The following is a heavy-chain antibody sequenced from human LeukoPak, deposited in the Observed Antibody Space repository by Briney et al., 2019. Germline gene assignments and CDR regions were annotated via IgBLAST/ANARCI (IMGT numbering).Heavy chain of an antibody. V-gene: IGHV4-34*01. Sequence: SETLSLTCAVYGGSFSGYYWSWIRQPPGKGLEWIGEINHSGSTNYNPSLKSRVTMSVDTSKNQFSLKLSSVTAADTAVYYCARGRGPLRYPDYWGQGTLVTVSS. D-gene: IGHD3-9*01. CDR2: INHSGST. CDR3: ARGRGPLRYPDY. CDR1: GGSFSGYY. J-gene: IGHJ4*02.